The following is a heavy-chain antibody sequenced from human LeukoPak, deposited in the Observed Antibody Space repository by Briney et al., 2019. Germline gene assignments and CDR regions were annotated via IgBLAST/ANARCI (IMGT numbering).Heavy chain of an antibody. J-gene: IGHJ4*02. D-gene: IGHD1-26*01. V-gene: IGHV1-3*01. CDR1: GYTFTSYA. CDR2: INAGNGNT. CDR3: ARGGWELLRAFDY. Sequence: ASVKVSCKASGYTFTSYAMHWVRQAPGQRLEWMGWINAGNGNTKYSQKFQGRVTITADESTSTAYMELSSLRSEDTAVYYCARGGWELLRAFDYWGQGTLVTVSS.